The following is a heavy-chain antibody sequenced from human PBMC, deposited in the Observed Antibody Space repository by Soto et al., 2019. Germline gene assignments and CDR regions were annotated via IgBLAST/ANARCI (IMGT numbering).Heavy chain of an antibody. Sequence: QVQLVQSGAEMKKPGSSVKVSCQSSGGTFNTYAMNWVRQAPGQGPEWMGDISPMFGAANYAPKFQGRVTITADESKGKSYLALSSLASGDTALYFRAREVPVPPPAFVYWGQGTLVTVSS. D-gene: IGHD3-10*01. J-gene: IGHJ4*02. CDR1: GGTFNTYA. CDR3: AREVPVPPPAFVY. V-gene: IGHV1-69*19. CDR2: ISPMFGAA.